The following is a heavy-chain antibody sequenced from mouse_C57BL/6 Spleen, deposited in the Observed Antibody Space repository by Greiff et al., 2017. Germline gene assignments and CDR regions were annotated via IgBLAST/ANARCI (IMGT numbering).Heavy chain of an antibody. CDR2: IDPETGGT. J-gene: IGHJ2*01. V-gene: IGHV1-15*01. Sequence: QVHVKQSGAELVRPGASVTLSCKASGYTFTDYEMHWVKQTPVHGLEWIGAIDPETGGTAYNQKFKGKAILTADKSSSTAYMELRSLTSEDSAVYYCTRWYYGSSYNFDYWGQGTTLTVSS. CDR1: GYTFTDYE. D-gene: IGHD1-1*01. CDR3: TRWYYGSSYNFDY.